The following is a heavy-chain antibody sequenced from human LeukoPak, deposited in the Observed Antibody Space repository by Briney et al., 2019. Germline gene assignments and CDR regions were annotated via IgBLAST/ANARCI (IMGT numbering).Heavy chain of an antibody. CDR1: GFNFGKHA. D-gene: IGHD2-21*01. CDR3: AKFLPTHIVVANYYFDY. Sequence: GGSLTLSCAASGFNFGKHAMTWVRQTPGKGLEWVAVVSGTGETTFYAGSVRGRFTISRDNSKSTVYLQMNSLRAEDTAVYYCAKFLPTHIVVANYYFDYWGQGTLVTVSS. V-gene: IGHV3-23*01. CDR2: VSGTGETT. J-gene: IGHJ4*02.